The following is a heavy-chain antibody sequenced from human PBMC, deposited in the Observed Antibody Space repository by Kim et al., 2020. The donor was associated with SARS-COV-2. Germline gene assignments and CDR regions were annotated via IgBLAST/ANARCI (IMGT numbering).Heavy chain of an antibody. J-gene: IGHJ6*02. CDR2: IYHSGST. D-gene: IGHD2-2*01. Sequence: SETLSLTCTVSGYSISSGYYWGWIRQPPGKGLEWIGSIYHSGSTYYNPSLKSRVTISVDTSKNQFSLKLSSVTAADTAVYYCARDRIVVVPAAKVSYYYYGMDVWGQGTTVTVSS. CDR3: ARDRIVVVPAAKVSYYYYGMDV. V-gene: IGHV4-38-2*02. CDR1: GYSISSGYY.